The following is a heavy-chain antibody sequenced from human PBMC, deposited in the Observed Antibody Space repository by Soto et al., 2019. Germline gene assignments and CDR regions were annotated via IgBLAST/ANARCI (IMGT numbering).Heavy chain of an antibody. CDR1: GFSLSTSGVG. CDR2: IYWDDDK. CDR3: AHSGSRGRKNRNFDY. Sequence: QIPLKESGPTLVNPTQTLTLTCTFSGFSLSTSGVGVGWIRQPPGKALEWLALIYWDDDKRYSPSLKSRLTITKDTSKNQLVLTMTNMDPVDTATYYCAHSGSRGRKNRNFDYWGQGTLVTVSS. V-gene: IGHV2-5*02. D-gene: IGHD1-26*01. J-gene: IGHJ4*02.